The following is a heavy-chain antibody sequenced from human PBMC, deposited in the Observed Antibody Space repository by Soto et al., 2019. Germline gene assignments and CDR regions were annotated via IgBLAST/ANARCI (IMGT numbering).Heavy chain of an antibody. CDR1: GFPFSSYS. CDR2: ITSSSSSI. Sequence: WGSLRLSCASSGFPFSSYSMNWVRQAPGKGLEWVSSITSSSSSIYYPDSLKGRFTISRDNAKNSLYLQMNSLRAEDTAVYFCARGDAYSSSLYFDYWGQGTLVTGSS. V-gene: IGHV3-21*01. CDR3: ARGDAYSSSLYFDY. D-gene: IGHD6-6*01. J-gene: IGHJ4*02.